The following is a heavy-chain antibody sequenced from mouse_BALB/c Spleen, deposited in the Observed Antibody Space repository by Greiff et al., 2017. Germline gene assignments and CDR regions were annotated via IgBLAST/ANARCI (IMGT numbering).Heavy chain of an antibody. CDR3: ARRGIGFYYAMDY. CDR1: GFTFSSYT. V-gene: IGHV5-12-2*01. CDR2: ISNGGGST. Sequence: EVKLMESGGGLVQPGGSLKLSCAASGFTFSSYTMSWVRQTPEKRLEWVAYISNGGGSTYYPDTVKGRFTISRDNAKNTLYLQMSSLKSEDTAMYYCARRGIGFYYAMDYWGQGTSVTVSS. J-gene: IGHJ4*01.